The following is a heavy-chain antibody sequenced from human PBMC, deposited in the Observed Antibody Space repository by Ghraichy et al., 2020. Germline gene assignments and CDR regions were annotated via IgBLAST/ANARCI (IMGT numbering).Heavy chain of an antibody. V-gene: IGHV3-23*01. J-gene: IGHJ4*02. D-gene: IGHD6-13*01. CDR2: ISGSGGTT. CDR3: AKESAAGICDY. Sequence: GGSLRLSCADSGCIFSPYAMTWVRQAPGKGLEWVSEISGSGGTTYNADSVKGRITISRDNSKNTLYMQMNSLRAEDTALYYCAKESAAGICDYWGQGTLVTVSS. CDR1: GCIFSPYA.